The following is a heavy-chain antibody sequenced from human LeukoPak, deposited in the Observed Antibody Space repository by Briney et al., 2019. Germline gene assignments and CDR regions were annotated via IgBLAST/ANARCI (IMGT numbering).Heavy chain of an antibody. J-gene: IGHJ4*02. CDR2: IWYDGSNK. CDR3: ARDRGGVAAAGTVGFGDY. Sequence: PGRSLRLSCAASGFTFSSYGMHWVRQAPGKGLEWVAVIWYDGSNKYYADPVKGRFTVSRDNSKNTLYLQVNSLRAEDTAVYYCARDRGGVAAAGTVGFGDYWGQGTLVTASS. V-gene: IGHV3-33*01. D-gene: IGHD6-13*01. CDR1: GFTFSSYG.